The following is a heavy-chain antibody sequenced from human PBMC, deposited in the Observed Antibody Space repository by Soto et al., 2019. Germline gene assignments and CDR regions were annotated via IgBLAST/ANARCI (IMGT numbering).Heavy chain of an antibody. D-gene: IGHD1-26*01. Sequence: SVKVSCKASGGTFSSYAISWVRQAPGQGLEWMGGIIPIFGTANYAQKFQGRVTITADESTSTAYMELSSLRSEDTAVYYCARALSYSEWELHWFDPWGQGTLVTVSS. CDR1: GGTFSSYA. J-gene: IGHJ5*02. CDR3: ARALSYSEWELHWFDP. CDR2: IIPIFGTA. V-gene: IGHV1-69*13.